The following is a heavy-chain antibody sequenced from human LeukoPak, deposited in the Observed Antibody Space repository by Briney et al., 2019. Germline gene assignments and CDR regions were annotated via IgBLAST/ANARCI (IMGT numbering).Heavy chain of an antibody. V-gene: IGHV4-38-2*02. D-gene: IGHD3-3*01. CDR2: IYHSGST. Sequence: PSETLSLTCTVSGYSISSGYYWGWIRQPPGKGLEWIGSIYHSGSTYYNPSLKSRVTISVDTSKNQFSLKLSSVTAADTAVYYCARDILLYDFWSGSRPPFDYWGQGTLVTVSS. CDR3: ARDILLYDFWSGSRPPFDY. J-gene: IGHJ4*02. CDR1: GYSISSGYY.